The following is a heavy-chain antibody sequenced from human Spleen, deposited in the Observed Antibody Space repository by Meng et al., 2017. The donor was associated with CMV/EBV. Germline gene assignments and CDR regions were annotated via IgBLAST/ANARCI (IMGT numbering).Heavy chain of an antibody. V-gene: IGHV3-21*01. CDR3: ARDVPKTTEYGMDV. CDR1: GFTFRSYS. D-gene: IGHD4-17*01. J-gene: IGHJ6*02. CDR2: ISSSSSYI. Sequence: GESLKISCAASGFTFRSYSMNWVRQAPGKGLEWVSSISSSSSYIYYADSVKGRFTISRDNAKNSLYLQMNSLRAEDMAVYYCARDVPKTTEYGMDVWGQGTTVTVSS.